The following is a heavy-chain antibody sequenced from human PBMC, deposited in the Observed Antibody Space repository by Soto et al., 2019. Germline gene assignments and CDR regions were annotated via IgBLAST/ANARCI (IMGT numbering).Heavy chain of an antibody. J-gene: IGHJ6*02. CDR3: ARPRTMTTSRGYYYYGMDV. Sequence: GESLKISCKGSGYSFTSYWISWVRQMPGKGLEWMGRIDPSDSYTNYSPSFQGHVTISADKSISTAYLQWSSLKASDTAMYYCARPRTMTTSRGYYYYGMDVWGQGTTVTVSS. D-gene: IGHD4-4*01. CDR2: IDPSDSYT. V-gene: IGHV5-10-1*01. CDR1: GYSFTSYW.